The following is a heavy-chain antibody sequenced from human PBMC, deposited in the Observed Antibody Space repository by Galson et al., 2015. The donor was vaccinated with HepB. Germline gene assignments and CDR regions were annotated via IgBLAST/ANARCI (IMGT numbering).Heavy chain of an antibody. CDR3: ARGLPIMVRGVRPPPAAPRGVRGNWFDP. Sequence: SETLSLTCVVYGGSLSDSFWSWIRQPPGKGLEWIGEITHSGSTTYNLSLKSRVTISIDTSKNQLSLKLSSVTAADTAVYYCARGLPIMVRGVRPPPAAPRGVRGNWFDPWGQGTLVTVSS. CDR1: GGSLSDSF. D-gene: IGHD3-10*01. V-gene: IGHV4-34*01. J-gene: IGHJ5*02. CDR2: ITHSGST.